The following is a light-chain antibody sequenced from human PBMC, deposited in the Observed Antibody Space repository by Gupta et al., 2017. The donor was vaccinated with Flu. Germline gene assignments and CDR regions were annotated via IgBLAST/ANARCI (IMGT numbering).Light chain of an antibody. CDR3: YSYAGSNTRVV. V-gene: IGLV2-11*01. CDR1: SSDVGGYNY. CDR2: DES. Sequence: QSALTQPRSVSGSPGQSVAISCTGTSSDVGGYNYVSWYQQHPDKAPKLMIYDESKRPSGVPDRFSGSKSGNTASLPITGLQAEDEADYYCYSYAGSNTRVVFGGGTKLTVL. J-gene: IGLJ2*01.